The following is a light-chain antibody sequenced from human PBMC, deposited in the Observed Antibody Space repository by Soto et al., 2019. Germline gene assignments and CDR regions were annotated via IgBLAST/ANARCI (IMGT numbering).Light chain of an antibody. CDR2: GAS. CDR3: QQYGSSLIT. Sequence: IVLTQSPGTLSLSPGERATLSCKARQKVSSSYLAWYQQKPGRAPRLLIYGASSRATGIPDRFSGSGSGTDFTLTISRLEPEDFAVYYCQQYGSSLITFGQGTRLEIK. J-gene: IGKJ5*01. CDR1: QKVSSSY. V-gene: IGKV3-20*01.